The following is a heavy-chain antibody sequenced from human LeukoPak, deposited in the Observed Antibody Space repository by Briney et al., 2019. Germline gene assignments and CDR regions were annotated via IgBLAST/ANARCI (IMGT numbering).Heavy chain of an antibody. CDR2: SYYSGTT. Sequence: SETLSLTCSVSGGSINRSGYYWAWNRQPPGKGLEWIGSSYYSGTTYSNPSLKSRVTISVDTSQNQLSLKLRSLTAADTAVYYCARADVVVVAAAVYNSFDSWGQGTLVIVSS. CDR3: ARADVVVVAAAVYNSFDS. D-gene: IGHD2-15*01. V-gene: IGHV4-39*07. CDR1: GGSINRSGYY. J-gene: IGHJ5*01.